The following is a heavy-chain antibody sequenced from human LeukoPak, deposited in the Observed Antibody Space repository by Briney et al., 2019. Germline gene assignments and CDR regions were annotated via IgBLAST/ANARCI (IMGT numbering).Heavy chain of an antibody. CDR1: GGTFSSYA. D-gene: IGHD2-15*01. V-gene: IGHV1-69*05. Sequence: SVKVSCKASGGTFSSYAISWVRQAPGQGLEWMGRIIPIFGTANYAQKFQGRVTITTDESTSTAYMELSSLRSEDTAVYYCARANGDIVVVVAASSWFDPWGQGTLVTVSS. J-gene: IGHJ5*02. CDR2: IIPIFGTA. CDR3: ARANGDIVVVVAASSWFDP.